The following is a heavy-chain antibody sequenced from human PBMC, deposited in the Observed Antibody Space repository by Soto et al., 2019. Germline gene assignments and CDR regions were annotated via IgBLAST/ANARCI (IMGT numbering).Heavy chain of an antibody. Sequence: PGGSLRLSCAASGFTFSSYSMNWVRQAPGKGLEWVSSISSSSSYIYYADSVKGRFTISRDNAKNSLYLQMNSLRAEDTAVYYCASNSGGFSTIFGVVPTRGWFDPWGQGTLVTVSS. J-gene: IGHJ5*02. V-gene: IGHV3-21*01. D-gene: IGHD3-3*01. CDR3: ASNSGGFSTIFGVVPTRGWFDP. CDR2: ISSSSSYI. CDR1: GFTFSSYS.